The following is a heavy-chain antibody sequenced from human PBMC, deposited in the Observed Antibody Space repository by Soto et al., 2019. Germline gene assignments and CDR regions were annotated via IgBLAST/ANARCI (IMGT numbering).Heavy chain of an antibody. J-gene: IGHJ5*02. CDR3: ARNQDDYGGPFDWFDP. CDR1: GGSISSSSYY. V-gene: IGHV4-39*01. CDR2: IYYSGST. Sequence: QLQLQESGPGLVKPSETLSLTCTVSGGSISSSSYYWGWIRQPPGKGLEWIGSIYYSGSTYYNPSHTSRVTISVDTTKNQFSLKLSSVTAADTAVYYCARNQDDYGGPFDWFDPWGQGTLVTVSS. D-gene: IGHD4-17*01.